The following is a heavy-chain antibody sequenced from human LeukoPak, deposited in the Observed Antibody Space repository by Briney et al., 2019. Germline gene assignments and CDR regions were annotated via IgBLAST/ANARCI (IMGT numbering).Heavy chain of an antibody. CDR3: ARSLDYGDYLSRPLDY. D-gene: IGHD4-17*01. Sequence: PSETLSLTCAVYGGSFSGYYWSWIRQPPGKGLEWIGEINHSGSTNYNPSLKSRVTISVDTSKNQFSLKLSSVTAADTAVYYCARSLDYGDYLSRPLDYWGQGTLVTVSS. CDR1: GGSFSGYY. J-gene: IGHJ4*02. V-gene: IGHV4-34*01. CDR2: INHSGST.